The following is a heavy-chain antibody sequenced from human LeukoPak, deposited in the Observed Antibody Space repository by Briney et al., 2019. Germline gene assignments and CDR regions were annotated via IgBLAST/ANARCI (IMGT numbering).Heavy chain of an antibody. J-gene: IGHJ4*02. CDR1: GGTFSSYA. Sequence: SVKVSCKASGGTFSSYAISWVRQAPGQGLEWMGRIIPILGIANYAQKFQGRVTITADKSTSTAYMELSSLRSEDTAVYYCARGTTHNYNYYGSYFDYWGQGTLGTVSS. CDR3: ARGTTHNYNYYGSYFDY. CDR2: IIPILGIA. V-gene: IGHV1-69*04. D-gene: IGHD3-16*01.